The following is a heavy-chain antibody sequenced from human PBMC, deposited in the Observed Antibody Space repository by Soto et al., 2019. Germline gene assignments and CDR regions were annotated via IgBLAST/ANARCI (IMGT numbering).Heavy chain of an antibody. D-gene: IGHD5-18*01. V-gene: IGHV4-59*08. CDR3: ARQRGIQLWLGGDYYYYMDV. CDR2: IYYSGST. CDR1: GGSISSYY. J-gene: IGHJ6*03. Sequence: SETLSLTCTVSGGSISSYYWSWIRQPPGKGLEWIGYIYYSGSTNYNPSLKSRVTISVDTSKNQFSLKLSSVTAADTAVYYCARQRGIQLWLGGDYYYYMDVWGKGTTVTVSS.